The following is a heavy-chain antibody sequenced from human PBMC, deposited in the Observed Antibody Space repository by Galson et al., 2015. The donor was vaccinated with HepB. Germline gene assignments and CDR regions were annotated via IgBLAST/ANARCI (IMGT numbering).Heavy chain of an antibody. CDR3: ARGWAGNYGDPMGKSYFDY. CDR1: GFTVSSNY. V-gene: IGHV3-66*01. CDR2: IYSGGST. D-gene: IGHD4-17*01. Sequence: SLRLSCAASGFTVSSNYMSWVRQAPGKGLEWVSLIYSGGSTYSADSVKGRFTISRDNSKNTLYLQMNTLRAEDTAVYYCARGWAGNYGDPMGKSYFDYWGQGTLVTVSS. J-gene: IGHJ4*02.